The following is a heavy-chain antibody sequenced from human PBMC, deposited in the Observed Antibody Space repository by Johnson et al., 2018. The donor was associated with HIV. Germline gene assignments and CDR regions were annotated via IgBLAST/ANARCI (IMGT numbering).Heavy chain of an antibody. V-gene: IGHV3-30*14. CDR3: ATSVTGTRPFDI. CDR1: GFTFSSYA. J-gene: IGHJ3*02. D-gene: IGHD1-7*01. CDR2: ISDSGGST. Sequence: VQLVESGGGVVQPGRSLRLSCAASGFTFSSYAMHWVRQAPGKGLEWVAVISDSGGSTYYADSVKGRFTISRDNSKNTLYLQMNSMRAEDTAVYYCATSVTGTRPFDIWGQGTMVTVSS.